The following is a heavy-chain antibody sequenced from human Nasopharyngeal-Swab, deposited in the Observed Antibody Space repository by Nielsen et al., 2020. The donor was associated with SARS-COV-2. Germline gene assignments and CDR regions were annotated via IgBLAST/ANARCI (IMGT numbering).Heavy chain of an antibody. CDR1: GFTFSSYA. J-gene: IGHJ6*02. V-gene: IGHV3-30-3*01. D-gene: IGHD3-9*01. Sequence: GESLKISCAASGFTFSSYAMHWVRQAPGKGLEWVEVISYDGSNKYYADSVKGRFTISRDNSKNTLYLQMNSLRAEDTAVYYCARDRENDILTGYHYYYYGMDVWGQGTTVTVSS. CDR2: ISYDGSNK. CDR3: ARDRENDILTGYHYYYYGMDV.